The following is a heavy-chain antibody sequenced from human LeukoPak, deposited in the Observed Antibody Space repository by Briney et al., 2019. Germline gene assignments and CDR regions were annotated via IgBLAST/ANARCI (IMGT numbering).Heavy chain of an antibody. CDR3: ARDRGRQVAGTHGDLDY. D-gene: IGHD6-19*01. Sequence: GRSLRLSCAASGFTFSNHGMHWVRQAPGKGLEWLAVIWSDGSNKHYADSVKGRFIISRDNSKNTLYLQMDSLRVEDTAVYYCARDRGRQVAGTHGDLDYWGQGTLVTVSS. V-gene: IGHV3-33*01. J-gene: IGHJ4*02. CDR2: IWSDGSNK. CDR1: GFTFSNHG.